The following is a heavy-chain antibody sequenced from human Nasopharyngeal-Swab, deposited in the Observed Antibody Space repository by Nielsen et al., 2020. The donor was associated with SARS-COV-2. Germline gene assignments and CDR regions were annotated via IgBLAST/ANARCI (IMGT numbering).Heavy chain of an antibody. V-gene: IGHV4-38-2*02. J-gene: IGHJ4*02. Sequence: SETLSLTCTVSGYSISSGYYWYWIRQSPGKGLEWIGSIYHSGSTYYNPSLKSRVTITVDTSRNHFSLKLRSVTGADTAVYYCACHRTASFYYWGQGTLVNVSS. CDR2: IYHSGST. CDR1: GYSISSGYY. CDR3: ACHRTASFYY. D-gene: IGHD1-1*01.